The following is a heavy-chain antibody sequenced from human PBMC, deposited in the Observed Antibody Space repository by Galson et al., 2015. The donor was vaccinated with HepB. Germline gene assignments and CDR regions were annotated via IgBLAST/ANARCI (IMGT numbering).Heavy chain of an antibody. V-gene: IGHV3-15*01. CDR2: IKSKTDGGTT. D-gene: IGHD2-2*01. CDR1: GFTFSNAW. J-gene: IGHJ6*02. CDR3: TTDRSRYCSSTSCYAPRRGHSYYYYYYGMDV. Sequence: SLRLSCAASGFTFSNAWMSWVRQAPGKGLEWVGRIKSKTDGGTTDYAAPVKGRFTISRDDSKNTLYLQMNSLKTEDTAVYYCTTDRSRYCSSTSCYAPRRGHSYYYYYYGMDVWGQGTTVTVSS.